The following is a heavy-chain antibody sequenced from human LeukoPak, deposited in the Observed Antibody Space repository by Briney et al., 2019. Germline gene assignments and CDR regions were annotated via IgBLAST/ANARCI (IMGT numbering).Heavy chain of an antibody. Sequence: GGSLRLSCAASGFTFSSYAMHWVRQAPGKGLEWVAVISYDGSNKYYADSVEGRFTISRDNSKNTLYLQMNSLRAEDTAVYYCARAARRGAYYYYYMDVWGKGTTVTVSS. J-gene: IGHJ6*03. D-gene: IGHD6-6*01. V-gene: IGHV3-30*01. CDR1: GFTFSSYA. CDR2: ISYDGSNK. CDR3: ARAARRGAYYYYYMDV.